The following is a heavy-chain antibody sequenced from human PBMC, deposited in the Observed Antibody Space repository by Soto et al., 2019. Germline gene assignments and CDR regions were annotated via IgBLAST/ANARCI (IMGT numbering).Heavy chain of an antibody. CDR2: IFSNDEK. V-gene: IGHV2-26*01. J-gene: IGHJ6*02. Sequence: SGPTLVNPTETLTLTCTVSGFSLSNARMGVSWIRQPPGKALEWLAHIFSNDEKSYSTPLKSRLTISKDTSKSQVVLTMTNTDPVDTATYYCARIDRTGYSSSWAYYYYYYGMDVWGQGTTVTVSS. D-gene: IGHD6-13*01. CDR1: GFSLSNARMG. CDR3: ARIDRTGYSSSWAYYYYYYGMDV.